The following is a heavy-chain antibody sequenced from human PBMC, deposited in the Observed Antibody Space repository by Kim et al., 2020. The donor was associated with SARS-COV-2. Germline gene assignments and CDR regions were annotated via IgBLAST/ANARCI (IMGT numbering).Heavy chain of an antibody. CDR2: FDPEDGET. D-gene: IGHD6-19*01. CDR1: GYTLTELS. V-gene: IGHV1-24*01. CDR3: ATDPIRSSGWYCFDY. Sequence: ASVKVSCKVSGYTLTELSMHWVRQAPGKGLEWMGGFDPEDGETIYAQKFQGRVTMTEDTSTDTAYMELSSLRSEDTAVYYCATDPIRSSGWYCFDYWGQGSLVTVSS. J-gene: IGHJ4*02.